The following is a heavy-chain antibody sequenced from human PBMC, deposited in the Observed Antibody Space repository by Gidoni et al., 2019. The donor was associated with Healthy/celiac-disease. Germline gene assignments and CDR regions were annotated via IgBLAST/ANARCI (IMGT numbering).Heavy chain of an antibody. CDR3: ARTQLLENAFDI. CDR2: INSDGSST. V-gene: IGHV3-74*01. CDR1: GFTFSSYW. Sequence: EVQLVESGGGLVQPGGSLRLSCAASGFTFSSYWMHWVRRAPGKGLVWVSRINSDGSSTSYADSVKGRFTISRDNAKNTLYLQMNSLRAEDTAVYYCARTQLLENAFDIWGQGTMVTVSS. D-gene: IGHD6-19*01. J-gene: IGHJ3*02.